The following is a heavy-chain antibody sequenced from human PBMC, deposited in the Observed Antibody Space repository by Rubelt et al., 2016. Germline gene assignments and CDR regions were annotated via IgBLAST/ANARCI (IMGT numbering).Heavy chain of an antibody. CDR2: INPNSGGT. D-gene: IGHD3-22*01. J-gene: IGHJ4*02. CDR1: GYTFTGYY. CDR3: ARFAIGGHSSGYLFDY. V-gene: IGHV1-2*02. Sequence: QVQLVQSGAEVKKPGASVKVSCKASGYTFTGYYMHWVRQAPGQGLEWMGWINPNSGGTNYAQRFAGTSTMTRDTSISTADVELSRLGSDDTAVYYCARFAIGGHSSGYLFDYWGQGTLVTVSS.